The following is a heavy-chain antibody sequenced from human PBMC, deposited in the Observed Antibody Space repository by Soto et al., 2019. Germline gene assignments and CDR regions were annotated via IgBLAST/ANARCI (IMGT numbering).Heavy chain of an antibody. D-gene: IGHD5-18*01. Sequence: GGSLRLSCAASGFTFSSYWMSWVRQATGKGLEWVANIKQDGSEKYYVDSVEGRFTISRDNAKNSLYLQMNSLRAEDTAVYYCARDLVYSYGRTEYYYYYGMDVWGQGTTVTVSS. CDR1: GFTFSSYW. J-gene: IGHJ6*02. CDR2: IKQDGSEK. CDR3: ARDLVYSYGRTEYYYYYGMDV. V-gene: IGHV3-7*05.